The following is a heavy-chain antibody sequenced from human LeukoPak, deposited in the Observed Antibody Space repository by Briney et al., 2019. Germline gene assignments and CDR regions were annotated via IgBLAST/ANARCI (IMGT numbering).Heavy chain of an antibody. D-gene: IGHD3-10*01. CDR2: IRYDGNNK. Sequence: GGSLRLSCAAPGFTFSNHGIHWVRQAPGKGLEWVAFIRYDGNNKYHADSVKGRFTISRDNSKNTLYLQINSLRAEDTAVYYCAKVMARGVTSSPDYWGQGTLVTVSS. CDR1: GFTFSNHG. CDR3: AKVMARGVTSSPDY. J-gene: IGHJ4*02. V-gene: IGHV3-30*02.